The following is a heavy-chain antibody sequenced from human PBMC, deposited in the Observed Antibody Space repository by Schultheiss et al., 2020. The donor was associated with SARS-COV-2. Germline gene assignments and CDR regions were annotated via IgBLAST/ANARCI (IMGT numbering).Heavy chain of an antibody. CDR3: ARFRQQPFYYMDV. CDR1: GFTFSDYY. D-gene: IGHD6-13*01. Sequence: GGSLRLSCAASGFTFSDYYMSWIRQAPGKGLEWVAVISYDGSNKYYADSVKGRFTISRDNSKNTLYLQMNSLRVEDTAVYYCARFRQQPFYYMDVWAKGTTVTVSS. J-gene: IGHJ6*03. CDR2: ISYDGSNK. V-gene: IGHV3-30*03.